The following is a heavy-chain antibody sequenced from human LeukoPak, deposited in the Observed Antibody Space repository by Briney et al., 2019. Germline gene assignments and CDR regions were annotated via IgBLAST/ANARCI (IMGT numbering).Heavy chain of an antibody. CDR2: ISGSGGST. CDR3: AKGVIAAARKNWFDP. D-gene: IGHD6-13*01. J-gene: IGHJ5*02. Sequence: PGGSLRLSCAAPGFTFSSYAMSWVRQAPGKGLEWVSAISGSGGSTYYADSVKGRFTISRDNSKNTLYLQMNSLRAEDTAVYYCAKGVIAAARKNWFDPWGQGTLVTVSS. CDR1: GFTFSSYA. V-gene: IGHV3-23*01.